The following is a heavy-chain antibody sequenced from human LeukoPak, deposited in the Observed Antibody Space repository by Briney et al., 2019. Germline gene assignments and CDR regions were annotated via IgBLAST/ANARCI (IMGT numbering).Heavy chain of an antibody. J-gene: IGHJ4*02. CDR3: AKDRSLRFLEY. CDR2: IYYDASNE. D-gene: IGHD3-3*01. V-gene: IGHV3-33*06. CDR1: GYTFNTHG. Sequence: GGSLRLSCAASGYTFNTHGMHWVRQPPGKGLEWVAVIYYDASNEYYADSVKGRFTISKDNSRNTVYLEMNNLRADDTAIYYCAKDRSLRFLEYWGQGTLVTVSS.